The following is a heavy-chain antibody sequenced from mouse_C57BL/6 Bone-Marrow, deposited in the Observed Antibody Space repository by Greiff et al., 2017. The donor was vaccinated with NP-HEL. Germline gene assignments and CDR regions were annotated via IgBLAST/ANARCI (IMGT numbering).Heavy chain of an antibody. V-gene: IGHV1-78*01. CDR1: GYTFTDHT. CDR2: IYPRDGST. D-gene: IGHD1-1*01. J-gene: IGHJ2*01. Sequence: QVQLQQSDAEFVKPGASVKISCKVSGYTFTDHTLHWMKQRPEQGLEWIGYIYPRDGSTKYDEKFKGKATLTADTSSSTAYMQLNSLTSEDSAVYFCARYYYGRRYFDKWGQGTTLTVTA. CDR3: ARYYYGRRYFDK.